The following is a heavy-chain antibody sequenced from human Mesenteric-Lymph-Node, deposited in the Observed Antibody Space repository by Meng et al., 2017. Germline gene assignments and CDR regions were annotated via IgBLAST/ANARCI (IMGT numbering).Heavy chain of an antibody. CDR1: GDTVSSNSAA. Sequence: QGHRQRSGTGLAKPSQTLSLTWSISGDTVSSNSAAWNWIRQSPSRGLEWLGRTYYRSKWYNDYAVSVKSRITINPDTSKNQFSLQLNSVTPEDTAIYYCARDWGDVRGGFDFWGQGTLVTVSS. CDR2: TYYRSKWYN. D-gene: IGHD3-10*02. J-gene: IGHJ4*02. CDR3: ARDWGDVRGGFDF. V-gene: IGHV6-1*01.